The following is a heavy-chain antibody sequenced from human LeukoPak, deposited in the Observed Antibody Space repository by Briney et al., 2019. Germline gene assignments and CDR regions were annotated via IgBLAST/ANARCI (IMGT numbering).Heavy chain of an antibody. CDR2: IGGIDNNT. D-gene: IGHD3-10*01. Sequence: GGSLRLPCTASGFTFRVYTMSWVRQAPGKGLEWVSNIGGIDNNTHYADSVKGRFTISRDNSNNALYLQMNSLRVEDTAIYYCATRAGLFAGAGARFDPWGQGTLVIVSS. V-gene: IGHV3-23*01. CDR3: ATRAGLFAGAGARFDP. J-gene: IGHJ5*02. CDR1: GFTFRVYT.